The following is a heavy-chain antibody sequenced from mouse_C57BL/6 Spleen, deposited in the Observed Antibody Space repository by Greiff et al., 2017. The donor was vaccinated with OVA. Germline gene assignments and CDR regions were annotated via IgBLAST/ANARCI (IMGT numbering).Heavy chain of an antibody. CDR1: GYTFTSYW. J-gene: IGHJ1*03. Sequence: QVQLQQPGAELVMPGASVKLSCKASGYTFTSYWMHWVKQRPGQGLEWIGEIDPSDSYTNYNQKFKGKSTLTVDKSPSTAYMQLSRLTSEDSAVYYCARRCYGSGIGRYFDDWGTGTTVTVSS. D-gene: IGHD1-1*01. CDR3: ARRCYGSGIGRYFDD. CDR2: IDPSDSYT. V-gene: IGHV1-69*01.